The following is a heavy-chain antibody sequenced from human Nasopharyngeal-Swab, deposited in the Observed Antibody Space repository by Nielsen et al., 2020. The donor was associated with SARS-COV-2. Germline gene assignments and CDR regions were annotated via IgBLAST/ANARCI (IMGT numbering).Heavy chain of an antibody. CDR3: AREGIVGATNGLDY. CDR1: GFTFSSYG. J-gene: IGHJ4*02. V-gene: IGHV3-33*01. D-gene: IGHD1-26*01. CDR2: IWYDGSNK. Sequence: GGSLRLSCAASGFTFSSYGMHWVRQAPGQGLEWVAVIWYDGSNKYYADSVKGRFTISRDNSKKTLYLQMNSLRAEDTAVYYCAREGIVGATNGLDYWGQGTLVTVSS.